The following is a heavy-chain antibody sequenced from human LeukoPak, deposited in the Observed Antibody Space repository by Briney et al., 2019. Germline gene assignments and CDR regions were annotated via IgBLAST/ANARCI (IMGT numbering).Heavy chain of an antibody. J-gene: IGHJ4*02. V-gene: IGHV5-51*01. Sequence: GEPLKISCQRSGYRFTSYSIGWARQLPGKGLEWMGIIYPGDSDTRYSPSFQGQVTISADKSISTAYLQWSSLKASDTAMYYCARQGGYYGSGLNFDYWGQGTLVTVSS. CDR2: IYPGDSDT. CDR1: GYRFTSYS. D-gene: IGHD3-10*01. CDR3: ARQGGYYGSGLNFDY.